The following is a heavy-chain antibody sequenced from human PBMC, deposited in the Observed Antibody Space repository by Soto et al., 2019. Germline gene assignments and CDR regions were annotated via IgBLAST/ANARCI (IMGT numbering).Heavy chain of an antibody. D-gene: IGHD2-8*01. CDR3: ARDLGLCTNGVCLPLPPVYNWFDP. V-gene: IGHV3-30-3*01. Sequence: PGGSLRLSCAASGFTFSSYAMHWVRQAPGKGLEWVAVISYDGSNKYYADSVKGRFTISRDNSKNTLYLQMNSLRAEDTAVYYCARDLGLCTNGVCLPLPPVYNWFDPWGQGTLVTVSS. CDR2: ISYDGSNK. CDR1: GFTFSSYA. J-gene: IGHJ5*02.